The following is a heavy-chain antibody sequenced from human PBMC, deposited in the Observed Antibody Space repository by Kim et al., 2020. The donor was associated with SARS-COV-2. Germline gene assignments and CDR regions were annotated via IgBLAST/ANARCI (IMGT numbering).Heavy chain of an antibody. CDR3: ARHEKSADDFDY. V-gene: IGHV4-59*08. CDR2: IYSSGTT. CDR1: GGSLTGYY. J-gene: IGHJ4*01. Sequence: SDTLSLICSVSGGSLTGYYWSWIRQPPGKGLEWIGYIYSSGTTYYNPSHQSRLSLSIDKSTKQLSLRLNSVTTADTAVYFCARHEKSADDFDYWGQGTLVTVSS.